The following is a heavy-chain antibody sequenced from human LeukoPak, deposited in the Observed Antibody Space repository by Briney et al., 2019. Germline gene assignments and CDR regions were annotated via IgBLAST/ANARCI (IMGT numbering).Heavy chain of an antibody. J-gene: IGHJ5*02. D-gene: IGHD3-22*01. CDR3: ARGDYYDSSGYYGNWFDP. CDR2: INHSGST. Sequence: PSETLSLTCAVYGGSFSGYYWSWIRQPPGKGLEWIGEINHSGSTNYNPSLKSRVTISVDTSKNQFSLKLSSVTAADTAVYYCARGDYYDSSGYYGNWFDPWGQGTLVTVSS. V-gene: IGHV4-34*01. CDR1: GGSFSGYY.